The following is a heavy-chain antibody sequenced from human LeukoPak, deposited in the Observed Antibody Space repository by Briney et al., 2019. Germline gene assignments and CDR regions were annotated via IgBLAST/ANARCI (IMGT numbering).Heavy chain of an antibody. D-gene: IGHD3-10*01. CDR1: GFTFSSYW. Sequence: GSLRLSCAASGFTFSSYWMSWVRQAPGKGLEWVANIKQDGSEKYYVDSVKGRFTISRDNAKNSLYLQMNSLRAEDTAVYYCARDSVPMVRGVIIDYYGMDVWGQGTTVTVSS. CDR2: IKQDGSEK. CDR3: ARDSVPMVRGVIIDYYGMDV. V-gene: IGHV3-7*03. J-gene: IGHJ6*02.